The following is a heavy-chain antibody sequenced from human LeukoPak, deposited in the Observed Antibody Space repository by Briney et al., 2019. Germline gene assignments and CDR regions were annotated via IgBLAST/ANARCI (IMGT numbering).Heavy chain of an antibody. CDR3: ARRPYYYDSSGYSDY. D-gene: IGHD3-22*01. V-gene: IGHV4-34*01. Sequence: SETLSLTCAVYGGSFSGYYWSWIRQPPGKGLGWIGEINHSGSTNYNPSLKSRVTISVDTSKNQFSLKLSSVTAADTAVYYCARRPYYYDSSGYSDYWGQGTLVAVSS. CDR1: GGSFSGYY. CDR2: INHSGST. J-gene: IGHJ4*02.